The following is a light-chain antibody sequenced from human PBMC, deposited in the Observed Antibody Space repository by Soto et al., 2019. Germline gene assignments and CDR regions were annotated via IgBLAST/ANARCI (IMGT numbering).Light chain of an antibody. CDR2: GAS. CDR3: QHYDNLPPFT. J-gene: IGKJ3*01. Sequence: DIQMTQSPSSLSASVGARVTITCQASQDIRTSLSWFQQKPGRAPKLLIYGASYLATGVPSRFRGSGSGTDFTFTISSLQPEDIATYYCQHYDNLPPFTFGPGTKVDIK. V-gene: IGKV1-33*01. CDR1: QDIRTS.